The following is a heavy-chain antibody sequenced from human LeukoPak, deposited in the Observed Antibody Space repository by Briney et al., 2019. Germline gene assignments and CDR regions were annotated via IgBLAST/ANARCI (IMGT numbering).Heavy chain of an antibody. Sequence: GGSLRLSCAASGFTFSSYAMHWVRQAPGKGLEWVAVISYDGSNKYYADSVKGRFTISRDNSKNTLYLQMNSLRAEDTAVYYCVRDNPRCCGVVPANIDDFWGQGTLVTVSS. D-gene: IGHD2-15*01. V-gene: IGHV3-30-3*01. CDR3: VRDNPRCCGVVPANIDDF. CDR1: GFTFSSYA. J-gene: IGHJ4*02. CDR2: ISYDGSNK.